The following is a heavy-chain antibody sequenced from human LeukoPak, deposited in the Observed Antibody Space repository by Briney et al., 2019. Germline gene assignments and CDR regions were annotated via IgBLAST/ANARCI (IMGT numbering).Heavy chain of an antibody. Sequence: LSGGSLRLHCAASGFTFSSYAMHWVRQAPGKGVEYVSTISSSGLKTYYANSMKGRFTISRDNSKNTLYLQLGSLRAEDMAVYYCARGEGDGEFKIADYWGQGTLVTVSS. CDR2: ISSSGLKT. V-gene: IGHV3-64*01. CDR1: GFTFSSYA. D-gene: IGHD3-10*01. J-gene: IGHJ4*02. CDR3: ARGEGDGEFKIADY.